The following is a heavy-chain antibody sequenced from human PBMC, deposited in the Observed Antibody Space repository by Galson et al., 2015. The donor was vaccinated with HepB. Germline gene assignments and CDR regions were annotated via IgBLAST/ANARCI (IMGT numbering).Heavy chain of an antibody. V-gene: IGHV3-15*01. D-gene: IGHD5-18*01. Sequence: SLRLSCAASGFTFSNAWMSWVRQAPGKGLEWVGRIKSKTDGGTTDYAAPVKGRFTISRDDSKNTLYLQMNSLKTEDTAVYYCTTGYPGQLWYVPEIRYYYGMDVWGQGTTVTVSS. J-gene: IGHJ6*02. CDR3: TTGYPGQLWYVPEIRYYYGMDV. CDR1: GFTFSNAW. CDR2: IKSKTDGGTT.